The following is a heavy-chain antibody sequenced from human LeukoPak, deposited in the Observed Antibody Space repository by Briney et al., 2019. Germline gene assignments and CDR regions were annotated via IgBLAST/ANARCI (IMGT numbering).Heavy chain of an antibody. CDR2: INSDGSTT. CDR1: GFTINSYW. J-gene: IGHJ3*02. V-gene: IGHV3-74*01. Sequence: GGSLRLSCAASGFTINSYWMHWVRQDPGKGLVWVSRINSDGSTTTYADSVKGRFTISRDNAKNTLYLQMNSLRAEDSAVYYCGGTYCSNGVCYRDDSFDIWGQGTPVTVSS. CDR3: GGTYCSNGVCYRDDSFDI. D-gene: IGHD2-8*01.